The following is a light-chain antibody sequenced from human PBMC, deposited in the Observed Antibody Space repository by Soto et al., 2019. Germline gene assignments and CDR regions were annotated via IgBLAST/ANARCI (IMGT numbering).Light chain of an antibody. CDR1: SSNIENNY. J-gene: IGLJ2*01. V-gene: IGLV1-51*01. CDR3: GTWDNSLSAGV. CDR2: DNN. Sequence: QSVLTQPPSVSAAPGQKVTISCSGSSSNIENNYVSWYQQLPGTAPKLLIYDNNKRPSGIPDRFSGAKSGTSATLGITGLQTGDEAEYYCGTWDNSLSAGVFGGGTKLTVL.